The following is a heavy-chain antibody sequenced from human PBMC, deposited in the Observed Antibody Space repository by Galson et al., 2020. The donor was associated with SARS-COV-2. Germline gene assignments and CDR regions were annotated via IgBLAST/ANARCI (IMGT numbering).Heavy chain of an antibody. CDR3: ARPKSIAARAGLMGFDP. CDR2: IYQTGST. CDR1: GGSITSSSYY. J-gene: IGHJ5*02. D-gene: IGHD6-6*01. V-gene: IGHV4-39*01. Sequence: SETLSLTCSVSGGSITSSSYYWGWIRQSPEKGLEWIGMIYQTGSTYYNPSLKSRVTISLDTSKNQFSLELISVTAADTAIYYCARPKSIAARAGLMGFDPWGQGTRVTVSS.